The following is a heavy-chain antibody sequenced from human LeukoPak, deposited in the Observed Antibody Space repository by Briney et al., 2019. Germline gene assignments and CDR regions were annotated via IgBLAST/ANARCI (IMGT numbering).Heavy chain of an antibody. CDR2: VTAAGDTT. V-gene: IGHV3-23*01. J-gene: IGHJ4*02. D-gene: IGHD6-6*01. Sequence: GGSLRLSCAASGFTFSSNAMTWVRLAPGKGLECVSAVTAAGDTTYYADSGKGRFTISRDNARNTLYLQMNSLRAEDTAVYYCARGFRSSSSEIDYWGQGTLVTVSS. CDR1: GFTFSSNA. CDR3: ARGFRSSSSEIDY.